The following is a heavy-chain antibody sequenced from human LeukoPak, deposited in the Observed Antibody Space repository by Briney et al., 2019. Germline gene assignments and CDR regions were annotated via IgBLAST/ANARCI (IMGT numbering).Heavy chain of an antibody. CDR1: GGSFSGYY. D-gene: IGHD2-15*01. CDR3: ARGDDYSGGSCNSAWFDP. Sequence: SETLSLTCAVYGGSFSGYYWSWIRQPPGKGLEWIGEINHSGSTNYNPSLKSRVTISVDTSKNQFSLKLSSVTAADTAVYYCARGDDYSGGSCNSAWFDPWGQGTLVTVSS. J-gene: IGHJ5*02. CDR2: INHSGST. V-gene: IGHV4-34*01.